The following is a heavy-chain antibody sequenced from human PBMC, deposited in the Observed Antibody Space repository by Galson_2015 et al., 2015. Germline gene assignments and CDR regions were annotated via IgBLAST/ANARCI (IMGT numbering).Heavy chain of an antibody. V-gene: IGHV3-23*01. CDR3: AKEAYFYGSGSYFLDFYYYFYIDG. CDR2: ISGTGGSR. Sequence: SLRLSCAASGFTFNSYAMSWVRQAPGKGPEWVSGISGTGGSRWYADSVKGRFTISRDTSKNTLYLQMNSLRAEDTAVYFCAKEAYFYGSGSYFLDFYYYFYIDGWGTGTTVTVSS. D-gene: IGHD3-10*01. CDR1: GFTFNSYA. J-gene: IGHJ6*03.